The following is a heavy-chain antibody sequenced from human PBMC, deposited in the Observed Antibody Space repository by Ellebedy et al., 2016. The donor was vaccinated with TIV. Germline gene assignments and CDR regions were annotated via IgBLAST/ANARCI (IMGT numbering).Heavy chain of an antibody. CDR1: GFTVSTNY. J-gene: IGHJ4*02. CDR2: FYRSGGT. CDR3: AGGKAAAGTSLYF. D-gene: IGHD6-13*01. V-gene: IGHV3-53*01. Sequence: GESLKISCAASGFTVSTNYMSWVRQAPGRGLEWVSIFYRSGGTYYAGPVKGRFTIYSDNSKNTVHLQMNSLRAEDTAVNYYAGGKAAAGTSLYFWGQGILVSVSS.